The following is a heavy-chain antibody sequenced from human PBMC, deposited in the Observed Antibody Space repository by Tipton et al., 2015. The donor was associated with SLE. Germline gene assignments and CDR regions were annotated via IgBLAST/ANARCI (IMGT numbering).Heavy chain of an antibody. Sequence: TLSLTCTVSGASISSRTYYWGWIRPPPGKGLEGIGSVDYSGSTAYNPSLQSRVTISVDTSKNQFSLKVRFVTAADTAVYYCARQHYVRGSYRTYFFDYWGRGALVTVSS. J-gene: IGHJ4*02. V-gene: IGHV4-39*01. CDR2: VDYSGST. D-gene: IGHD3-16*02. CDR1: GASISSRTYY. CDR3: ARQHYVRGSYRTYFFDY.